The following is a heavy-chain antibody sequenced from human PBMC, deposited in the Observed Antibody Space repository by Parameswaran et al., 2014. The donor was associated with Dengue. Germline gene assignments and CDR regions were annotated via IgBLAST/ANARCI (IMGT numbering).Heavy chain of an antibody. CDR1: GFTFSSYS. J-gene: IGHJ4*02. CDR3: AGHDFWSGYPPY. D-gene: IGHD3-3*01. Sequence: GGSLRLSCAASGFTFSSYSMNWVRQAPGKGLEWVSSISSSSSYIYYADSVKGRFTISRDNAKNSLYLQMNSLRAEDTAVYYCAGHDFWSGYPPYWGQGTLVTVSS. CDR2: ISSSSSYI. V-gene: IGHV3-21*01.